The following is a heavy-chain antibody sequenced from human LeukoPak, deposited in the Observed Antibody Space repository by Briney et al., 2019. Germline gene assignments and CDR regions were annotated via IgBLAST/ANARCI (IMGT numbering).Heavy chain of an antibody. J-gene: IGHJ1*01. CDR3: ARGKGIYSSSWYRSEYFQH. CDR1: GGSFSGYY. CDR2: INHSGST. Sequence: PSETLSLTCAVYGGSFSGYYWSWIRQPPGKGLEWIGEINHSGSTNYNPSLKSRVTISVDTSKNQFSLKLSSVTAADTAVYYCARGKGIYSSSWYRSEYFQHWGQGTLVTVSS. D-gene: IGHD6-13*01. V-gene: IGHV4-34*01.